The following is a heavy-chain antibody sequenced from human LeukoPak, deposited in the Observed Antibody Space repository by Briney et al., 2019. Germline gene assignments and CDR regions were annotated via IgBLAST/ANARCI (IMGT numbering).Heavy chain of an antibody. CDR1: GYSISSGYY. CDR3: ARVACSGGSCYNFDY. Sequence: PSETLSLTCAVSGYSISSGYYWGWIRQPPGKGLEWIGSIYHSGSTYYNPSLKSRVTISVDTSKNQFSLKLSSMTAADTAVYYCARVACSGGSCYNFDYWGQGSLVTVSS. J-gene: IGHJ4*02. V-gene: IGHV4-38-2*01. D-gene: IGHD2-15*01. CDR2: IYHSGST.